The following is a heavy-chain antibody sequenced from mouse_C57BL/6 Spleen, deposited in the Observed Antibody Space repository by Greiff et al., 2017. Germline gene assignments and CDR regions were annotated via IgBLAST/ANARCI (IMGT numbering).Heavy chain of an antibody. J-gene: IGHJ4*01. CDR3: ARGSSTGAMDD. CDR2: IHPNSGST. Sequence: QVQLQQPGAELVKPGASVKLSCKASGYTFTSYWMHWVKQRPGQGLEWIGMIHPNSGSTNYNEKFKGKATLTVDKSSSTAYMQLSSLTSEDSAVYYCARGSSTGAMDDWGQGTSVTVAS. CDR1: GYTFTSYW. V-gene: IGHV1-64*01.